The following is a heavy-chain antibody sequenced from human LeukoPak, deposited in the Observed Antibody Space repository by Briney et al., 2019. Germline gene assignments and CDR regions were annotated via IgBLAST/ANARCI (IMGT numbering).Heavy chain of an antibody. D-gene: IGHD3-10*01. CDR2: ISYDGSNK. J-gene: IGHJ6*02. CDR1: GFTFSSYG. CDR3: AKDSAFGRTEKPYYYYYYGMDV. V-gene: IGHV3-30*18. Sequence: GGSLRLPCAASGFTFSSYGMHWVRQAPGKGLEWVAVISYDGSNKYYADSVKGRFTISRDNSKNTLYLQMNSLRAEDTAVYYCAKDSAFGRTEKPYYYYYYGMDVWGQGTTVTVSS.